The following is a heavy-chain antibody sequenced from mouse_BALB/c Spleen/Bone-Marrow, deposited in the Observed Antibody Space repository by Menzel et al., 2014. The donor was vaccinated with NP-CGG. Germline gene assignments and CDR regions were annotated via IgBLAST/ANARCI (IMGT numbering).Heavy chain of an antibody. J-gene: IGHJ1*01. CDR1: GYTFTSYW. V-gene: IGHV1-7*01. CDR3: ARDWYFDV. CDR2: INPSTGYT. Sequence: QVQLKQSGAELAKPGASVKMSCKASGYTFTSYWMHWVKQRPGQGLKWIGYINPSTGYTEYNQKFKDKATLTADKSSSTAYMQLSSLTSEDSAVYYCARDWYFDVWGAGTTVTVSS.